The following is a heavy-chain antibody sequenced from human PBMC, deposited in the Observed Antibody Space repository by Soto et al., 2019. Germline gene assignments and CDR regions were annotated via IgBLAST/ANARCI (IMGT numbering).Heavy chain of an antibody. CDR3: ARRLTIFGVVIIGWFDP. D-gene: IGHD3-3*01. CDR2: IFYTGST. Sequence: SETLSLTCTVSGDSISGHYWIWIRQSPGKGLEWIGYIFYTGSTNYNPSLKSRVTLSVDTSKNQISLRLSSVTAADTAVYYCARRLTIFGVVIIGWFDPWGQGTLVTVS. V-gene: IGHV4-59*11. CDR1: GDSISGHY. J-gene: IGHJ5*02.